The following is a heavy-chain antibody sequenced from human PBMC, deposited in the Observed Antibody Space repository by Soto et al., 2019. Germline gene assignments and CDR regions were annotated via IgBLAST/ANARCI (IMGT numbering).Heavy chain of an antibody. CDR1: GYTFTSYG. CDR3: ARDQGIYYYYYGMDV. D-gene: IGHD3-10*01. CDR2: ISAYNGNT. J-gene: IGHJ6*02. Sequence: ASVKVSCKASGYTFTSYGISWVRQAPGQGLEWMGWISAYNGNTNYAQKLQGRVTMTTDTSTSTAYMELRSLRSDDTAVYYCARDQGIYYYYYGMDVWGQGTMVTVSS. V-gene: IGHV1-18*01.